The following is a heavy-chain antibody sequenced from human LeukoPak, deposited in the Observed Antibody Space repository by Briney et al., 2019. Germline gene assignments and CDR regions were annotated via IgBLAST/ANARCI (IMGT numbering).Heavy chain of an antibody. J-gene: IGHJ3*02. Sequence: SETLSLTCTVSGGSISSSGYYWSWIRQHPGKGLEWIGYIYYSGSTYYNPSLKSRVTISVDTSKNQFSLKLSSVTAADTAVYYCASSTVQDAFDIWGQGTMVTVSS. D-gene: IGHD4-17*01. CDR3: ASSTVQDAFDI. CDR2: IYYSGST. CDR1: GGSISSSGYY. V-gene: IGHV4-31*03.